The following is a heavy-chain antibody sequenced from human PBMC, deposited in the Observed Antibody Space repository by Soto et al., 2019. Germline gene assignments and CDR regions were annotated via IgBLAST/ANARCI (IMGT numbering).Heavy chain of an antibody. D-gene: IGHD6-19*01. J-gene: IGHJ4*01. V-gene: IGHV3-74*03. CDR3: VRAPEQRPIDF. CDR2: ISVNGRDT. CDR1: GYAVRAQG. Sequence: PVGPMVLSCGGFGYAVRAQGMHWVRQDPGKGLLWVSHISVNGRDTTYADSVKGRFTISRGNAKNTLYLQMDSLRAEDTAVYYCVRAPEQRPIDFWGHGSLVTVS.